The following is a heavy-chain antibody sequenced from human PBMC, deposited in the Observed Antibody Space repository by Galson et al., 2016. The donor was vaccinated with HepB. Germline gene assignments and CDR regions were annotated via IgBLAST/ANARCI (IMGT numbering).Heavy chain of an antibody. D-gene: IGHD2-2*01. Sequence: SLRLSCAASGFTFSSYAMHWVRQAPGKGLEWVAVISYDGSNKYYADSVKGRFTISRDNSKNTLYLQMDSLRAGDTAVYYCAREVVPAANSYYYYCGMDVWGQGTTVTVSS. CDR3: AREVVPAANSYYYYCGMDV. CDR2: ISYDGSNK. CDR1: GFTFSSYA. J-gene: IGHJ6*02. V-gene: IGHV3-30-3*01.